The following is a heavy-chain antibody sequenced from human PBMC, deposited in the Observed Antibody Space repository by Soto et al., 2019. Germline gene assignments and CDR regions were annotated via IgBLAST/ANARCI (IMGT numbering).Heavy chain of an antibody. CDR1: GFTFSSYA. CDR2: ISYDGSDK. J-gene: IGHJ4*02. CDR3: ASDYYKYYDSSGYYRSPAY. D-gene: IGHD3-22*01. Sequence: HPGGSLRLSCAASGFTFSSYAMHWVRQAPGKGLEWVALISYDGSDKDYADSVKGRFTISRDNSRNTLFLQMNSLRAEDTAVYYCASDYYKYYDSSGYYRSPAYWGQGTLVTVSS. V-gene: IGHV3-30-3*01.